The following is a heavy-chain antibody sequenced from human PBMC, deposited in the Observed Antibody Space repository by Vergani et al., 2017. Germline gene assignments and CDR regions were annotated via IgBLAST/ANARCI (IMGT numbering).Heavy chain of an antibody. CDR2: IWYDGSNK. Sequence: QVQLVESGGGVVQPGRSLRLSCAASGFTFSSYGMHWVRQAPGKGLEWVAVIWYDGSNKYYADSVKGRFTISRDNTKNTLSLQMNSLRAEDTAVYYCARDLEYSSPLDVWGKGTTVTVSS. CDR3: ARDLEYSSPLDV. V-gene: IGHV3-33*01. CDR1: GFTFSSYG. D-gene: IGHD6-6*01. J-gene: IGHJ6*04.